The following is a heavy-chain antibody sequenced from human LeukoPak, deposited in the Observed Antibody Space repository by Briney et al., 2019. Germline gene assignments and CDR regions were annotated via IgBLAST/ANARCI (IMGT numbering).Heavy chain of an antibody. D-gene: IGHD2-2*01. V-gene: IGHV1-24*01. Sequence: ASVKVSCKVSGYTLTELSMHWVRQAPGKGLEWMGGFDPEDGETIYAQKFQGRVTMTEDTSTDTAYMELSSLRSEDTAVYYCATYCSSTSCGLVFDYWGQGTLVIVSS. CDR3: ATYCSSTSCGLVFDY. CDR1: GYTLTELS. J-gene: IGHJ4*02. CDR2: FDPEDGET.